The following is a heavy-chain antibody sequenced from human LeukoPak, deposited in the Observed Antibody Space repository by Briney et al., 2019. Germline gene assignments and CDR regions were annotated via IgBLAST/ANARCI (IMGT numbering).Heavy chain of an antibody. V-gene: IGHV1-69*04. CDR3: ARAPYDFWSGYLYYFDY. J-gene: IGHJ4*02. CDR1: GYTLTELS. CDR2: IIPILGIA. D-gene: IGHD3-3*01. Sequence: SVKVSCKVSGYTLTELSMHWVRQAPGQGLEWMGRIIPILGIANYAQKFQGRVTITADKSTSTAYMELSSLRSEDTAVYYCARAPYDFWSGYLYYFDYWGQGTLVTVSS.